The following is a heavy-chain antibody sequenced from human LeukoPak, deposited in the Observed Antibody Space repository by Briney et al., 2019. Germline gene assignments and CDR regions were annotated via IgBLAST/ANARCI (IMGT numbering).Heavy chain of an antibody. CDR3: ARGARYCSGGICFVAFDI. D-gene: IGHD2-15*01. Sequence: GGSLRLSCAASGFTFSSYEMNWVRQAPGKGLEWVSYISSSASTKYYADSVKGRFTISRDNAKNSLFLQMNSLRDEDTAVYYCARGARYCSGGICFVAFDIWGQGTMVTVSS. J-gene: IGHJ3*02. CDR1: GFTFSSYE. CDR2: ISSSASTK. V-gene: IGHV3-48*03.